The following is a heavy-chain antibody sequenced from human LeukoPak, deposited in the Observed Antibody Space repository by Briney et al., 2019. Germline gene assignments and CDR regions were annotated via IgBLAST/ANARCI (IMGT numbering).Heavy chain of an antibody. CDR3: ARGFYGGNAYYFDY. CDR1: GYTFTGYY. D-gene: IGHD4-23*01. J-gene: IGHJ4*02. CDR2: INPNGGST. V-gene: IGHV1-46*01. Sequence: GASVKVSCKASGYTFTGYYMYWVRQAPGQGLEWMGIINPNGGSTSYAQKFQGRVIMTSDTSTSTVYTELSSLRSEDTAVYYCARGFYGGNAYYFDYWGQGTLVTVSS.